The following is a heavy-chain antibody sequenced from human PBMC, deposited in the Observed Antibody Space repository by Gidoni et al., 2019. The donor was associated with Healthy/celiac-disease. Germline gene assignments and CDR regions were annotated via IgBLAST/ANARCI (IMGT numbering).Heavy chain of an antibody. V-gene: IGHV5-10-1*03. D-gene: IGHD3-22*01. J-gene: IGHJ4*02. CDR1: GYSFTSYW. CDR3: ARLSSGYQPDY. Sequence: VQLVQSGAEVNKPAESLRISCKGSGYSFTSYWISWGRQMPGKGLEWMGRIDTRDSYTNYSPSLQGHVTISADKSISTAYLQWSSLKASDTAMYYCARLSSGYQPDYWGQGTLVTVSS. CDR2: IDTRDSYT.